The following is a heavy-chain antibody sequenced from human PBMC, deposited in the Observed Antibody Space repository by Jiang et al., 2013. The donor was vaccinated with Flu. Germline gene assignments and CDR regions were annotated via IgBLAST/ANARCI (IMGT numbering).Heavy chain of an antibody. D-gene: IGHD4/OR15-4a*01. Sequence: QTLSLTCAISGDSVSSNSAAWSWIRQSPSRGLEWLGRTYYRSKWYIDYAESVKSRITINPDTSKNRFSLQLNSVTPEDTAVYYCARYYDATGGYLDYWGQGTLVTVSS. V-gene: IGHV6-1*01. CDR3: ARYYDATGGYLDY. CDR2: TYYRSKWYI. CDR1: GDSVSSNSAA. J-gene: IGHJ4*02.